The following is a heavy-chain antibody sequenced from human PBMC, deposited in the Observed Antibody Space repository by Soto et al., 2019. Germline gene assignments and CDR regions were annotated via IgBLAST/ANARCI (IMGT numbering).Heavy chain of an antibody. CDR2: IYYSGST. J-gene: IGHJ5*02. CDR1: GGSISSSSYY. D-gene: IGHD3-10*01. Sequence: NPSETLSLTCTVSGGSISSSSYYWGWIRQPPGKGLEWIGYIYYSGSTYYNPSLKSRATISVDTSKNQFSLKLSSVTAADTAVYYCARVHYYGSGSYYPWGQGTLVTVSS. V-gene: IGHV4-39*07. CDR3: ARVHYYGSGSYYP.